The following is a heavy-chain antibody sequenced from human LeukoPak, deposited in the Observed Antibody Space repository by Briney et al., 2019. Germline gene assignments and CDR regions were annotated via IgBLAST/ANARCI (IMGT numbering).Heavy chain of an antibody. D-gene: IGHD3-22*01. V-gene: IGHV3-11*06. Sequence: GGSLRLSCAASGFTFSDYYMSWIRQAPGKGLEWVSYISSSSSYTNYADSVKGRFTISRDNAKNSLYLQMNSLRAKDTAVYYCARSHSSGQYEYYFDYWGQGTLVTVSS. CDR2: ISSSSSYT. CDR3: ARSHSSGQYEYYFDY. J-gene: IGHJ4*02. CDR1: GFTFSDYY.